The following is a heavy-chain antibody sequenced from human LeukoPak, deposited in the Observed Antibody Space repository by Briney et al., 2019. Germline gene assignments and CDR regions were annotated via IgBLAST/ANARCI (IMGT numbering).Heavy chain of an antibody. J-gene: IGHJ3*02. Sequence: GGSLRLSCAASGFTFSSYWMSWVRQAPGKGLEWVANIKQDGSEKYYVDSVKGRFTISRDNAKNSLYLQMNSLRAEDTAVYYRARDDYDFWSGYPNDAFDIWGQGTMVTVSS. CDR2: IKQDGSEK. V-gene: IGHV3-7*01. CDR3: ARDDYDFWSGYPNDAFDI. CDR1: GFTFSSYW. D-gene: IGHD3-3*01.